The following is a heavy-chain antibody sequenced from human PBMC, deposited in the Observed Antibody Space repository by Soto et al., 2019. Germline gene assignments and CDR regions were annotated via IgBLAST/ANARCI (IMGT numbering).Heavy chain of an antibody. CDR1: GGSFSGYY. J-gene: IGHJ4*02. CDR3: ARGWGRIFDY. Sequence: QVQLQQWGAGLLKPSETLSLTCAVYGGSFSGYYWNWIRQPPGKGLEWIGEINHSGSTNYTPSLKSRVTLSVDTSKNQFALKLSSVNAADTAVYYCARGWGRIFDYWGQGTLVTVSS. D-gene: IGHD7-27*01. V-gene: IGHV4-34*01. CDR2: INHSGST.